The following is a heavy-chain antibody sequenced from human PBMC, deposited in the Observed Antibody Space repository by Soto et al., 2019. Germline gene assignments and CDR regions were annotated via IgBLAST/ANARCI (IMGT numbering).Heavy chain of an antibody. CDR3: ARQMYSSGRTNDAFES. V-gene: IGHV3-7*03. J-gene: IGHJ3*02. CDR2: INQDGSEK. D-gene: IGHD6-19*01. CDR1: GLSFSAFW. Sequence: PGGSLRLSCAASGLSFSAFWMSLVRQSPGKGREWVANINQDGSEKYYMDAVKGQFTISRDNAKNSLYLQMNSLRAEDTAVYYCARQMYSSGRTNDAFESWGQGTMVTVS.